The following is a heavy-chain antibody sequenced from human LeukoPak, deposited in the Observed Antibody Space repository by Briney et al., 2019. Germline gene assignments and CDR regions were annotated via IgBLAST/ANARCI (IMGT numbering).Heavy chain of an antibody. CDR3: SRSYHSTSWYYFDL. CDR2: ISIGDGNT. Sequence: ASVKVSCKASGYTFTSYGISWVRQAPGQGPEWMGWISIGDGNTHYGQKFQDRVSMTRDIGSNTAFLELRSLRSDDTAVYFCSRSYHSTSWYYFDLWGQGTLVTVSS. CDR1: GYTFTSYG. J-gene: IGHJ4*02. V-gene: IGHV1-18*01. D-gene: IGHD2-2*01.